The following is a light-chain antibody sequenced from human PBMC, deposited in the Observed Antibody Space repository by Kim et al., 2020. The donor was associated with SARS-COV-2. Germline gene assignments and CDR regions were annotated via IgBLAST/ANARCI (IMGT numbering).Light chain of an antibody. CDR3: QQRSNWPPLLT. CDR2: DAS. J-gene: IGKJ4*01. CDR1: QSVSSY. V-gene: IGKV3-11*01. Sequence: EIVLTQSPATLSLSPGERATLSCRASQSVSSYLAWYQQKPGQDPRLLIYDASNRATGIPARFSGSGSGTDFTLTISSLEPEDFAVYYCQQRSNWPPLLTFGGGTKVDIK.